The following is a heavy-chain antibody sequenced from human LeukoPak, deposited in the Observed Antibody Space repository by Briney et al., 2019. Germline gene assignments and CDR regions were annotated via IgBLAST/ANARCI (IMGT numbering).Heavy chain of an antibody. CDR2: ISYDASNE. Sequence: PGRSLRLSCAASGFTFSRYGMHWVRQAPSKGLEWVAVISYDASNEHYADSVKGRFTISRDNSKNTVYLQVNSLRAEDTAVYYCAKDRMTTMALEDWGQGTPVTVSS. J-gene: IGHJ4*02. CDR1: GFTFSRYG. V-gene: IGHV3-30*18. CDR3: AKDRMTTMALED. D-gene: IGHD3-10*01.